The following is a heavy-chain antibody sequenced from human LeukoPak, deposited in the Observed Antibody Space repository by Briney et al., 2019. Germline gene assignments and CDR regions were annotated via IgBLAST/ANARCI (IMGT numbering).Heavy chain of an antibody. Sequence: GGSLRLSCAASGFTFSSYGMHWVRQAPGKGLEWVSSISSSSSYIYYADSVKGRFTISRDNAKNSLYLQMNSLRAEDTAVYYCARRHPLNSYYMDVWGKGTTVTVSS. CDR3: ARRHPLNSYYMDV. D-gene: IGHD1-1*01. V-gene: IGHV3-21*01. CDR1: GFTFSSYG. CDR2: ISSSSSYI. J-gene: IGHJ6*03.